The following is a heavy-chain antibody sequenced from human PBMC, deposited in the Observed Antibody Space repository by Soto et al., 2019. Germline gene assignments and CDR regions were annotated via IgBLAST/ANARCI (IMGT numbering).Heavy chain of an antibody. Sequence: PGESLKISCKGSGYSFTSYWISWVRQMPGKGLEWMGRIDPSDSYTNCSPSFQGHVTISADKSISTAYLQWSSLKASDTAMYYCARHVGPSVLQSIAARPTYFYYGMDVWGQGTTVPVSS. J-gene: IGHJ6*02. CDR3: ARHVGPSVLQSIAARPTYFYYGMDV. D-gene: IGHD6-6*01. CDR1: GYSFTSYW. CDR2: IDPSDSYT. V-gene: IGHV5-10-1*01.